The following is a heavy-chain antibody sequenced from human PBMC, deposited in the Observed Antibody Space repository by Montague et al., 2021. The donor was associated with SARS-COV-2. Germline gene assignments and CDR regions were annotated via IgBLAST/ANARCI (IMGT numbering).Heavy chain of an antibody. CDR3: ARIPVSGTAMDQYYYYYGMDV. CDR1: GFSLSTSGMC. D-gene: IGHD5-18*01. J-gene: IGHJ6*02. CDR2: IDWDDDK. V-gene: IGHV2-70*01. Sequence: PALVKPTQTLTLTCTFSGFSLSTSGMCVSWIRQPPGKALEWLALIDWDDDKYYSTSLKTRLTISKATSKNQVVLTMTNMDPVDTATSYCARIPVSGTAMDQYYYYYGMDVWGQGTTVTVSS.